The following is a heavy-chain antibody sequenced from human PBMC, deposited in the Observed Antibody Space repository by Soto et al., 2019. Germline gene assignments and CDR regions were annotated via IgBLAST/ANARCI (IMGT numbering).Heavy chain of an antibody. CDR3: ARRGSR. CDR2: IHPGGQTI. V-gene: IGHV3-48*03. Sequence: EVQLVESGGGLVQPGGSLRLSCAASGFTFSSSEMYWVRQAQGKGLEWISYIHPGGQTIFYAESVKGRFTISRDNAKHSVYLQMNSLRAEDTAVYYCARRGSRWGRGTKVTVSS. CDR1: GFTFSSSE. D-gene: IGHD2-15*01. J-gene: IGHJ3*01.